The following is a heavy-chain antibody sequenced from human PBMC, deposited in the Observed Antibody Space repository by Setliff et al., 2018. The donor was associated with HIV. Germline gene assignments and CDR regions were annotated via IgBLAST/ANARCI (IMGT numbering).Heavy chain of an antibody. D-gene: IGHD2-15*01. CDR1: GGTFSSYA. Sequence: SVKVSCKASGGTFSSYAINWVRQAPGQGLEWMGGIIPIFGTTNFAQKFQGRVTITADESTSTAYMELSSLRSEDTAVYYCAREGMVVGFDHWGQGTLVTVSS. CDR2: IIPIFGTT. CDR3: AREGMVVGFDH. J-gene: IGHJ4*02. V-gene: IGHV1-69*13.